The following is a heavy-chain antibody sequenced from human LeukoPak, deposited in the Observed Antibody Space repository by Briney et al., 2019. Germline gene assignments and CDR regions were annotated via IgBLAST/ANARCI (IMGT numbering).Heavy chain of an antibody. J-gene: IGHJ3*02. CDR3: ARDVSYDSSGDAFDI. Sequence: GGSLRRSCAASGFAFGTYSMNRVRQAPGKGLEWVSSVSTAGSFIYYADSVKGRFTISRDNAQNSLFLQMRSLRADDTAVYYCARDVSYDSSGDAFDIWGQGTMVTVSS. V-gene: IGHV3-21*01. CDR1: GFAFGTYS. D-gene: IGHD3-22*01. CDR2: VSTAGSFI.